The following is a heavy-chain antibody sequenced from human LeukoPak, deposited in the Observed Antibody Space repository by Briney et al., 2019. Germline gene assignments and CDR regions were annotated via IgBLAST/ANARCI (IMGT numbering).Heavy chain of an antibody. CDR3: ARTISGWYYFDY. CDR1: GGSISGYY. D-gene: IGHD6-13*01. Sequence: SETLSLTCTVSGGSISGYYWSWIRQPPGKGLEWIGYIYYSGSTNYNPSLKSRVTISVDTSKNQFSLKLSSVTAADTAVFYCARTISGWYYFDYWGQGTLVTVSS. CDR2: IYYSGST. J-gene: IGHJ4*02. V-gene: IGHV4-59*08.